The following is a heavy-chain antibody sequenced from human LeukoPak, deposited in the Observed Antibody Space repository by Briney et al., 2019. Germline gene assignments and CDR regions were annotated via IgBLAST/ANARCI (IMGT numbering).Heavy chain of an antibody. CDR1: GFTFSSYA. J-gene: IGHJ3*02. V-gene: IGHV3-23*01. CDR2: ISGSGGST. CDR3: ARYNCDSSGYSDSDAFDI. D-gene: IGHD3-22*01. Sequence: GGSLRLSCAASGFTFSSYAMSWVRQARGKGLEWVSTISGSGGSTYYADSVKGRFTISRDNSKTTLYHKMNSLKAKNTAVYYCARYNCDSSGYSDSDAFDIWGQGTMVTVSS.